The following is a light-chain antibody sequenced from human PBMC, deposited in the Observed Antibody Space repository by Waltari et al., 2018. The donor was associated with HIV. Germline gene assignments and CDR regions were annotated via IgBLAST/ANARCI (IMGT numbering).Light chain of an antibody. CDR2: RNN. J-gene: IGLJ2*01. CDR3: AAWTDSRYVV. Sequence: VLTQPPSVSVAPGQTARITCGGNNIERKSVHWYQQLPGTAPKLLIYRNNQRPSGVPDRFSGSKSGTSASLAISGLRSEDEADYYCAAWTDSRYVVFGGGTKLTVL. V-gene: IGLV1-47*01. CDR1: NIERKS.